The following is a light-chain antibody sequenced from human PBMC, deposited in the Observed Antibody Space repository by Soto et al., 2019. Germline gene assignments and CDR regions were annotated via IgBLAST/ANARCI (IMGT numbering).Light chain of an antibody. CDR2: DVS. CDR1: QDISIY. CDR3: QQYENFPIT. J-gene: IGKJ5*01. V-gene: IGKV1-33*01. Sequence: DIQMTQSPSSLSASVGDRFTITCQASQDISIYLNWYQHKPGKAPELLIYDVSNLETGVPSRFSGSGSGTDFTFTISSLQPEDIGTYYCQQYENFPITFGQGTRLEIK.